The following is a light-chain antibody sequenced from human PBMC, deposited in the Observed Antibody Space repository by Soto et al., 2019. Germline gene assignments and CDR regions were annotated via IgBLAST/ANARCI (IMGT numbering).Light chain of an antibody. V-gene: IGKV3-11*01. CDR2: DVS. Sequence: ENVLTQSPATLSLSPGEGATLSCRASESVGSDLAWYQQEPGQPPRLLIYDVSGRATGVPARFSGSGSGTDFTLTISSLEPEDFAVYYCQQRDSWPLTFGGGTKVEIK. CDR1: ESVGSD. J-gene: IGKJ4*01. CDR3: QQRDSWPLT.